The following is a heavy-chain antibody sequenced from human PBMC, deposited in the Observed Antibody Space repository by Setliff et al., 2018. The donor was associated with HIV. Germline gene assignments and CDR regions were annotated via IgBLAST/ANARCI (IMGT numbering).Heavy chain of an antibody. CDR1: GYSFTNYW. CDR2: IFPGDSDT. Sequence: GESLTISCTGSGYSFTNYWIGWVRQMPGKGLEWMGIIFPGDSDTRYSPSFQGQVTISADTSISTAYLQWRSLKASDTAMYYCARQPGRAAMGRENYYYYYMDVWGKGTMVTVS. D-gene: IGHD2-2*01. V-gene: IGHV5-51*01. CDR3: ARQPGRAAMGRENYYYYYMDV. J-gene: IGHJ6*03.